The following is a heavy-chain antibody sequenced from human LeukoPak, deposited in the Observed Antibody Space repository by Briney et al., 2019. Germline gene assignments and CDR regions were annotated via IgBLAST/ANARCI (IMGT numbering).Heavy chain of an antibody. J-gene: IGHJ4*02. CDR1: GFTFSSYE. CDR3: VRAYHSSGWYRIDY. Sequence: GGSLRLSCAASGFTFSSYEMNWFRQAPGKGLEWVSYISSSGSTIYYADSVKGRFTISRDNAKNSLYLQMNSLRAEDTAVYYCVRAYHSSGWYRIDYWGQGTLVTVSS. CDR2: ISSSGSTI. D-gene: IGHD6-19*01. V-gene: IGHV3-48*03.